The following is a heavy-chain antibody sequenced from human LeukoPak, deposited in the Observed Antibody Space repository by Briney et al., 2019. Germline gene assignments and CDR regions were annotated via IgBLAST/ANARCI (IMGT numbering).Heavy chain of an antibody. V-gene: IGHV4-4*07. CDR1: GGFVNSDY. CDR3: AGRYRGGHGFDP. Sequence: SETLSLTCSVPGGFVNSDYWNWIRQSAGKGLETIGHIYTGGRVEYNPSFKSRVTMSIDRSKNQFSLRLTSVTAADTGVYYCAGRYRGGHGFDPWGEGTLVVVSS. CDR2: IYTGGRV. D-gene: IGHD2-2*01. J-gene: IGHJ5*02.